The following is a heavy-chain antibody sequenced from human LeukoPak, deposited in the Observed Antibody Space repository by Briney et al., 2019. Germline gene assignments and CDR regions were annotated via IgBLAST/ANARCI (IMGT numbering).Heavy chain of an antibody. CDR1: GGSISSSSYY. D-gene: IGHD2-8*01. V-gene: IGHV4-39*07. J-gene: IGHJ6*03. CDR2: IYYSGST. Sequence: SETLSLTCTVSGGSISSSSYYWGWIRQPPGKGLEWIGSIYYSGSTYYNPSLKSRVTISVDTSKNQFSLKLSSVTAADTAVYYCARAWSRAYYYYYYYMDVWGKGTTVTVSS. CDR3: ARAWSRAYYYYYYYMDV.